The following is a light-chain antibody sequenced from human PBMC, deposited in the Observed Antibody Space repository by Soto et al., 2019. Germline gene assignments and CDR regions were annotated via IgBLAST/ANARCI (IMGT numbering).Light chain of an antibody. Sequence: QSVLTQPSSVSGTPGQRVSISCSGGSSNIGTSTVNWYHQVPGTAPKLLIYSTSQRPSGVPERFSGSTSGTSASLAINGLQPEDEGVFLCAAWDDSQNGPVFGGGTKLTVL. CDR2: STS. V-gene: IGLV1-44*01. J-gene: IGLJ3*02. CDR3: AAWDDSQNGPV. CDR1: SSNIGTST.